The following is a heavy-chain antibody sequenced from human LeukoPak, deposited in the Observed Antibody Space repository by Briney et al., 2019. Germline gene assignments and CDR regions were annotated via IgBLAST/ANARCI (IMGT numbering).Heavy chain of an antibody. CDR3: AKNTILTDYSFDY. D-gene: IGHD3-9*01. Sequence: GGSLRLSCAASGLTFSSYGMHWVRQAPGKGLEWVAFIRYDGTDKYYADSVKGRFTISRDNSKNTLYLQMNSLRPEDTAVYYCAKNTILTDYSFDYWGQGTLVTVSS. CDR2: IRYDGTDK. V-gene: IGHV3-30*02. J-gene: IGHJ4*02. CDR1: GLTFSSYG.